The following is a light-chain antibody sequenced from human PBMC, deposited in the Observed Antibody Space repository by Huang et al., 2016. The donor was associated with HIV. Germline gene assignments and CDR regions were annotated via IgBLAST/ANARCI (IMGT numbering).Light chain of an antibody. V-gene: IGKV3-15*01. CDR3: HQYNNWPRT. CDR1: QSLSSS. Sequence: EIVMTQSPATLSVSPGERATLSCRASQSLSSSLAWYQHKPGQAPRLLIYGASTRATGIPARFSGSGSGTEFTLTISSLQSEDFAVYYCHQYNNWPRTFGQGTKVEI. J-gene: IGKJ1*01. CDR2: GAS.